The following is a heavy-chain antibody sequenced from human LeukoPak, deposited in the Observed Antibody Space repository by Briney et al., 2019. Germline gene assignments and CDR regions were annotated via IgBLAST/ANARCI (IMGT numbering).Heavy chain of an antibody. Sequence: GGSLRLSCAASGFTFSDYSMNWVRQAPGKGLEWVSYIGANGAIYYADSVKSRFTISRDNAKNALSLQMNSLRDDDTAVYYCAREGYYGAFDIWGQGTMVTVSS. CDR2: IGANGAI. V-gene: IGHV3-48*02. CDR1: GFTFSDYS. D-gene: IGHD3-10*01. J-gene: IGHJ3*02. CDR3: AREGYYGAFDI.